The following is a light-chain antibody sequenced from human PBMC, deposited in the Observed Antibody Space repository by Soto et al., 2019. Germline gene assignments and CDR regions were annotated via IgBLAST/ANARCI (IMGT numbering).Light chain of an antibody. V-gene: IGLV1-40*01. CDR2: GNG. Sequence: QSVLTQPPSVSGAPGQRVTISCTGSSFNIGAGYDVHWYQQLPGTAPKLLIYGNGNRPSGVPDRFSGSKSGTSASLTVSGLQAEDEADYYCSSYAGSNNFIFGTGTKVTVL. CDR3: SSYAGSNNFI. J-gene: IGLJ1*01. CDR1: SFNIGAGYD.